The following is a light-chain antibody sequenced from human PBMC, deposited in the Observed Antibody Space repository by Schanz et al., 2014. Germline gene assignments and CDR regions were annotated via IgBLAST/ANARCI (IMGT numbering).Light chain of an antibody. CDR2: DVS. V-gene: IGLV2-11*01. Sequence: QSALTQPRSVSGSPGQSVTISCTGTSSDVGGHNFVSWYQQHPGKAPKLMIYDVSVRPSGVPDRFSGSKSGNTASLTVSGXQAEDEADYYCSSYGGSNFVVFGGGTKLTVL. CDR3: SSYGGSNFVV. J-gene: IGLJ2*01. CDR1: SSDVGGHNF.